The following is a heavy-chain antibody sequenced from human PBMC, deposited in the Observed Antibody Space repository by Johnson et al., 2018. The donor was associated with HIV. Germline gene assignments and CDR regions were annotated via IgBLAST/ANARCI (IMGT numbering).Heavy chain of an antibody. Sequence: VQVVESGGGVVQPGRSLRLSCAASGFTFSTYAMHWVRQAPGKGLEWVTLISYDGSNTYYADSVKGRFTISRENSKNTLYLQMNNLRPEDTALYYCARAPRVGADDAFDIWGQGTMVTVSS. CDR3: ARAPRVGADDAFDI. D-gene: IGHD1-26*01. CDR2: ISYDGSNT. J-gene: IGHJ3*02. CDR1: GFTFSTYA. V-gene: IGHV3-30-3*01.